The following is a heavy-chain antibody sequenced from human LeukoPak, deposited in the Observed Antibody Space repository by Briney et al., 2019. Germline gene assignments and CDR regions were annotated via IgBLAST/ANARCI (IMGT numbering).Heavy chain of an antibody. Sequence: TGGSLRLSCAASGFTFSTYGMSWVRQAPGKGLEWVSSISSSSSYIYYADSVKGRFTISRDNAKNSLYLQMNSLRAEDTAVYYCASISYSGYYYGMDVWGQGTTVTVSS. CDR3: ASISYSGYYYGMDV. J-gene: IGHJ6*02. D-gene: IGHD2-15*01. V-gene: IGHV3-21*01. CDR1: GFTFSTYG. CDR2: ISSSSSYI.